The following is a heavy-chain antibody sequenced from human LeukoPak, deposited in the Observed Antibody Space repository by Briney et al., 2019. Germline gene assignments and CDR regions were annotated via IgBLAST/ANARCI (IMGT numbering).Heavy chain of an antibody. Sequence: SETLSLTCTVSGGSISSYYWSWIRRPPGKGLEWIGYIYYSGSTNYNPSLKSRVTISVDTSKNQFSLKLSSVTAADTAVYYCARSEADTIFGIIWGQGTLVTVSS. J-gene: IGHJ4*02. CDR1: GGSISSYY. CDR2: IYYSGST. CDR3: ARSEADTIFGII. D-gene: IGHD3-3*01. V-gene: IGHV4-59*01.